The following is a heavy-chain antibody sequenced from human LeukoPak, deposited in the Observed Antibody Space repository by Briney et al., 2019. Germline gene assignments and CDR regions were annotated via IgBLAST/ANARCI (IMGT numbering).Heavy chain of an antibody. CDR2: IKSKTDGGTT. Sequence: GGSLRLSCAASAFTFSNAWMSWVRQAPGKGLEWVGRIKSKTDGGTTDYAAPVKGRFTISRDDSKNTLYLQMNSLKTEDTAVYYCTTEERVSSGYCSGGSCYIDYWGQGTLVTVSS. D-gene: IGHD2-15*01. J-gene: IGHJ4*02. CDR1: AFTFSNAW. CDR3: TTEERVSSGYCSGGSCYIDY. V-gene: IGHV3-15*01.